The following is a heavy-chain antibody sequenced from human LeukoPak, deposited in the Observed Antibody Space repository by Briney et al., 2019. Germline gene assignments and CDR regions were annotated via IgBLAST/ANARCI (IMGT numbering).Heavy chain of an antibody. CDR1: GFTFSSYG. CDR3: AGVVVVPAAIWDAGFDY. D-gene: IGHD2-2*02. CDR2: IRYDGSNK. V-gene: IGHV3-30*02. Sequence: QAGGSLRLSCAASGFTFSSYGMHWVRQAPGKGLEWVAFIRYDGSNKYYADSVKGRFTISRDNSKNTLYLQMNSLRAEDTAVYYCAGVVVVPAAIWDAGFDYWGQGTLVTVSS. J-gene: IGHJ4*02.